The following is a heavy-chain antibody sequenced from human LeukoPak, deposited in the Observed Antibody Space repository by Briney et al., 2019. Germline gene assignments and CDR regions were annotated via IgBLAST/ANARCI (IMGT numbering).Heavy chain of an antibody. D-gene: IGHD3-10*01. Sequence: SETLSLTCTVSGGSISSYYWSWIRQPQGKGLEWIGYIYYSGSTNYNPSLKSRVTISVDTSKNQFSLKLSSVTAADTAVYYCAREAFTMVRGVIIYYYYYMDVWGKGTTVTISS. J-gene: IGHJ6*03. V-gene: IGHV4-59*12. CDR2: IYYSGST. CDR1: GGSISSYY. CDR3: AREAFTMVRGVIIYYYYYMDV.